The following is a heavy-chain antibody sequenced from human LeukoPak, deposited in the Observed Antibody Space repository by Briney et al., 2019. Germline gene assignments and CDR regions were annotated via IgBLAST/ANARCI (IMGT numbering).Heavy chain of an antibody. D-gene: IGHD6-13*01. J-gene: IGHJ4*02. CDR1: GGSISSYY. CDR2: IYTSGST. CDR3: ARDSSAAGTFDY. V-gene: IGHV4-4*07. Sequence: SETLSLTCTVSGGSISSYYWSWIRQPAGKGLEWIGRIYTSGSTNYNPSLKSRVTMSVDPSKNQFSLKLSSVTAADTAVYYCARDSSAAGTFDYWGQGTLVTVSS.